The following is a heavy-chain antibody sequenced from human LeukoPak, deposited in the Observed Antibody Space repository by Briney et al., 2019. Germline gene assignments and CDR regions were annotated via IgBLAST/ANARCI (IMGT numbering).Heavy chain of an antibody. CDR2: ISYSGST. J-gene: IGHJ4*02. Sequence: PSETLSLTCTVSGGSISSFYWSWIRQPPGKGLEWIGYISYSGSTNYNPSLKSRVTISVDTSKNQFSMKLSSVTAADTAVYYCARVGSSSRIDYWGQGTLVTVSS. D-gene: IGHD6-13*01. CDR3: ARVGSSSRIDY. CDR1: GGSISSFY. V-gene: IGHV4-59*01.